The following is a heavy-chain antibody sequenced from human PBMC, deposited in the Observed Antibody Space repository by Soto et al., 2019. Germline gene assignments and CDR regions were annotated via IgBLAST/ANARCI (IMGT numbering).Heavy chain of an antibody. D-gene: IGHD6-13*01. CDR2: IYPGDSDT. V-gene: IGHV5-51*01. J-gene: IGHJ6*02. CDR3: ERSQSSSWYHYGMDV. Sequence: GESLKISCNGSGYSFTSYWIGWVRQMPGKGLEWMGIIYPGDSDTRYSPSFQGQVTISADKSISTAYLQWSSLKASDTAMYYCERSQSSSWYHYGMDVWGQGTKVTVSS. CDR1: GYSFTSYW.